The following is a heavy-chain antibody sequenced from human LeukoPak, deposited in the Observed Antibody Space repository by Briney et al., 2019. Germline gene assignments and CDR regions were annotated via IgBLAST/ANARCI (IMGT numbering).Heavy chain of an antibody. CDR3: ARSPVGHNAWFDP. V-gene: IGHV1-8*01. Sequence: ASVKVSCKASRYAFTSYDINWVRQATGQGLEWMGWMNPNSGNTGYAQKFQGRVTMTRNTSITTAYMELASLRFEDTAVYYCARSPVGHNAWFDPWGQGTLVTVSS. CDR2: MNPNSGNT. J-gene: IGHJ5*02. CDR1: RYAFTSYD. D-gene: IGHD1-26*01.